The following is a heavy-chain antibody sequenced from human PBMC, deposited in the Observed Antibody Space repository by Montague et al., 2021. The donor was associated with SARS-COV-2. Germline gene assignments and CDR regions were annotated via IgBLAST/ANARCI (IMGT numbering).Heavy chain of an antibody. CDR1: GFIFSHDA. D-gene: IGHD3-9*01. V-gene: IGHV3-33*01. Sequence: SLRLSCAASGFIFSHDAMHWVRQAPGKGLEWVALVLYDGTDKNYADSVKGRFTISRDNSKNTLYLQMNGLRAEDTALYYCARGQTYDILTGYDDWYFDLWGRGTLVTVSS. CDR3: ARGQTYDILTGYDDWYFDL. CDR2: VLYDGTDK. J-gene: IGHJ2*01.